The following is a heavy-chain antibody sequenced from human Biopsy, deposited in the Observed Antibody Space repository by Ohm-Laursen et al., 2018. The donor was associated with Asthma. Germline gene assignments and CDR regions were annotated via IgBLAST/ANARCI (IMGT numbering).Heavy chain of an antibody. CDR1: RFTYE. J-gene: IGHJ6*02. Sequence: SLRLSCSASRFTYEMHWVRQAPGKGLEWVSFIWYDGRKKTYADSVKGRFTISRDNSKNTIYLQMNSLRAEDTAVYYCARKIAARGGMGVWGQGTTVTVSS. V-gene: IGHV3-33*08. CDR3: ARKIAARGGMGV. CDR2: IWYDGRKK. D-gene: IGHD6-6*01.